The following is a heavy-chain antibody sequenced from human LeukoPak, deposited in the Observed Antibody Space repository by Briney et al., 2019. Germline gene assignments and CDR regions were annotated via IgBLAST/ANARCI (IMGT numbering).Heavy chain of an antibody. V-gene: IGHV3-30*18. J-gene: IGHJ4*02. Sequence: GGSLRISCAASGFTFSSYGMHGVRQAPGKGLEWVAVISYDGSNKYYADSVKGRFTISRDNSKNTLYLQMNSLRAEDTAVYYCAKGYGIIDYWGQGTLVTVSS. CDR1: GFTFSSYG. D-gene: IGHD1-1*01. CDR3: AKGYGIIDY. CDR2: ISYDGSNK.